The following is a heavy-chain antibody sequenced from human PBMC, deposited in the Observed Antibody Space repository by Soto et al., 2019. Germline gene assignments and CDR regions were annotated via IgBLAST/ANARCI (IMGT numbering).Heavy chain of an antibody. CDR2: IYQSGST. Sequence: PSETLSLTCPVSGYSISIGNYWGWIRQPPGKRLEWIGSIYQSGSTYYNPSLRSRATISVDTSKNQFSLKLSSVTAADTAVYYCARVLGAPLYSFDRWGQGSMVTVS. J-gene: IGHJ4*02. V-gene: IGHV4-38-2*02. CDR1: GYSISIGNY. D-gene: IGHD1-26*01. CDR3: ARVLGAPLYSFDR.